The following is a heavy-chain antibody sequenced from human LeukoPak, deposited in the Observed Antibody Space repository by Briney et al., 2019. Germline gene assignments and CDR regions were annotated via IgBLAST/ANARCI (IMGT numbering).Heavy chain of an antibody. D-gene: IGHD3-9*01. Sequence: SQTLSLTCTVSGGSISSYYWSWIRQPPRKGLEWNGYIHSSGSTNYNTSHKSQVTISVQASKNQFSLKLSSVTAADTVVYYCTRADYDMLTGNYLFDYWGQGTLVTVSS. J-gene: IGHJ4*02. CDR2: IHSSGST. CDR1: GGSISSYY. V-gene: IGHV4-59*12. CDR3: TRADYDMLTGNYLFDY.